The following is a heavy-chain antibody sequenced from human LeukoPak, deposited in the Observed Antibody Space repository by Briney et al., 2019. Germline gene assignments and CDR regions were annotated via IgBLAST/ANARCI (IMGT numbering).Heavy chain of an antibody. D-gene: IGHD3-3*01. Sequence: SETLSLTCTVSGGSISSFYWSWIRQPPGKGLEWIGYIYYSGSANYNPSLKSRVTISVDTSKNQFSLKLSSVTAADTAVYYCAQNDFWSGYSARWGQGTLVTVSS. CDR2: IYYSGSA. CDR1: GGSISSFY. J-gene: IGHJ4*02. V-gene: IGHV4-59*01. CDR3: AQNDFWSGYSAR.